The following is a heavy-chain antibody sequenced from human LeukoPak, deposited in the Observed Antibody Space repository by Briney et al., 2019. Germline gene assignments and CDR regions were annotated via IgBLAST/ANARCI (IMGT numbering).Heavy chain of an antibody. D-gene: IGHD6-13*01. J-gene: IGHJ4*02. CDR2: ISYDGSNK. V-gene: IGHV3-30*03. CDR3: ARDGAAAGPTYFDY. Sequence: PGGSLRLSCAASGFTFSSYVMYWVRQAPGKGLEWVAVISYDGSNKYYADSVKGRFTISRDNSKNTLDLQMNSLRAEDTAVYYCARDGAAAGPTYFDYWGQGTLVTVSS. CDR1: GFTFSSYV.